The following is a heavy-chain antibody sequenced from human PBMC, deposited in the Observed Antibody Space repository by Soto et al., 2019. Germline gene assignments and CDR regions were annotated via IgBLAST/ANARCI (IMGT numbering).Heavy chain of an antibody. CDR2: IRGSGAST. CDR1: GFTFSDYY. J-gene: IGHJ4*02. V-gene: IGHV3-23*01. CDR3: AKDYYYDSSGYASPDY. D-gene: IGHD3-22*01. Sequence: PGGSLRLSCAASGFTFSDYYMSWIRQAPGKGLEWVSAIRGSGASTYYADSVKGRFTISRDNSKNTLFLQMNSLRVEDTALYYSAKDYYYDSSGYASPDYWGRGTLVT.